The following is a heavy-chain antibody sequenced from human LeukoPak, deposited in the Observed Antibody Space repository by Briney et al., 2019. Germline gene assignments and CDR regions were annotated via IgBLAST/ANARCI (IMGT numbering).Heavy chain of an antibody. Sequence: GGSLRLSCAASGFTFDDYAMHWVRQAPGKGLEWVSGISWNSGSIGYADSVKGRFTISRDNTKNPLYLQMNSLRAEDTALYYCAKHYYGSGSYIGEAFDIWGQGTMVTVSS. V-gene: IGHV3-9*01. CDR1: GFTFDDYA. CDR2: ISWNSGSI. D-gene: IGHD3-10*01. J-gene: IGHJ3*02. CDR3: AKHYYGSGSYIGEAFDI.